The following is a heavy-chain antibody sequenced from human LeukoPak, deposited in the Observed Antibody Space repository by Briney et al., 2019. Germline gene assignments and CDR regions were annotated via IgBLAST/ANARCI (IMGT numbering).Heavy chain of an antibody. CDR1: GFSFDDYA. V-gene: IGHV3-9*01. CDR2: IGWNGGGI. J-gene: IGHJ4*02. CDR3: AKETSYYFDY. Sequence: QPGRSLRLSCAASGFSFDDYAMHWVRQAPGKGLEWVSGIGWNGGGIVYADSVKGRFTISRDNSKNTLYLQMNSLRAEDTAVYYCAKETSYYFDYWGQGTLVTVSS.